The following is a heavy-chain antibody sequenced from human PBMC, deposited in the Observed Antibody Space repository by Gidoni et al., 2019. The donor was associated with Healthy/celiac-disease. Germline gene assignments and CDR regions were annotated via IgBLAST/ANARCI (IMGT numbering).Heavy chain of an antibody. J-gene: IGHJ4*02. CDR1: GFTFSSYA. CDR2: ISYDGSNK. V-gene: IGHV3-30-3*01. D-gene: IGHD2-15*01. Sequence: QVQLVESGGGVVQPGRSLRLSCAASGFTFSSYAMHWVRQAPGKGLEWVAVISYDGSNKYYADSVKGRFTISRDNSKNTLYLQMNSLRAEDTAVYYCARDLSIGSGRDYWGQGTLVTVSS. CDR3: ARDLSIGSGRDY.